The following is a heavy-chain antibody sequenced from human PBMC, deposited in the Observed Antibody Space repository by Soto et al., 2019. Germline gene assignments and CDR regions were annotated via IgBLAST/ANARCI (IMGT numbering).Heavy chain of an antibody. CDR2: ISAHNGNT. CDR1: GYAFTTYG. CDR3: ARGRYGDY. D-gene: IGHD1-1*01. J-gene: IGHJ4*02. V-gene: IGHV1-18*01. Sequence: QVHLVQSGAEVKKPGASVKVSCKGSGYAFTTYGITWVRQAPGQGIEWMGWISAHNGNTTSAQKRQGRVTVTRDTSTRTAYIELRSLRADDTAVYYCARGRYGDYWGQGALVTVSS.